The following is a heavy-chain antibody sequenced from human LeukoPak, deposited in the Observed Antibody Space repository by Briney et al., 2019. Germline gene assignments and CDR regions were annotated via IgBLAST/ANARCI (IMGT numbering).Heavy chain of an antibody. CDR2: IRYYGSNK. Sequence: GGSLRLSWAASGFTFNNYVMHWVGPAPGKGLGWVAFIRYYGSNKYYADSEKGRFTISRDNSKNTLYLQMNSLRAEDTAVYYWAKNQGIAVAGYYYGMDVWGEGATVTVSS. CDR1: GFTFNNYV. J-gene: IGHJ6*01. D-gene: IGHD6-19*01. CDR3: AKNQGIAVAGYYYGMDV. V-gene: IGHV3-30*02.